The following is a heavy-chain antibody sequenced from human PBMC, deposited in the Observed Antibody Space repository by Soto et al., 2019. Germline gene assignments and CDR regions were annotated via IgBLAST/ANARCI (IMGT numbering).Heavy chain of an antibody. CDR2: INPNSGGT. D-gene: IGHD2-2*01. CDR1: GYTFTGYY. J-gene: IGHJ6*02. Sequence: ASVKVSCKASGYTFTGYYMHWVRQAPGQGLEWMGWINPNSGGTNYAQKFQGWVTMTRDTSISTAYMELSRLRSDDTAVYYCARGVVPAARGYYYYGMDVWGQGTTVTVSS. V-gene: IGHV1-2*04. CDR3: ARGVVPAARGYYYYGMDV.